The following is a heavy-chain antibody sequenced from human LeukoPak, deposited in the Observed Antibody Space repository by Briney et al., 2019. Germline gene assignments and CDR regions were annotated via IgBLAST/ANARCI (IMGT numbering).Heavy chain of an antibody. J-gene: IGHJ4*02. Sequence: GGSLRLSCAASGFTFSSYAMSWVRQAPGKGLEWVSAISGSGGSTYYADSVKDRFTISRDNSKNTLHLQMNSLRAEDTAVYYCAKSRARFLECLDYWGQGTLVTVSS. CDR1: GFTFSSYA. D-gene: IGHD3-3*01. V-gene: IGHV3-23*01. CDR3: AKSRARFLECLDY. CDR2: ISGSGGST.